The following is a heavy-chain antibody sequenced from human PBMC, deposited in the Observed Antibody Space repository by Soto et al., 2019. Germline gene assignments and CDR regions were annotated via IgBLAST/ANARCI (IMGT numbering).Heavy chain of an antibody. J-gene: IGHJ3*02. V-gene: IGHV4-59*01. CDR1: GASISSYY. CDR3: ASRDYNDAFDI. Sequence: QVQLQESGPGLVKPSETLSLTCTVSGASISSYYWSWIRQPPGKGLEWIGYIFYSGNTNYNPSLQGRVTISVDTSKNQFSLKLNSVTAADTAVYYCASRDYNDAFDIWGQGTVVTVSS. D-gene: IGHD4-4*01. CDR2: IFYSGNT.